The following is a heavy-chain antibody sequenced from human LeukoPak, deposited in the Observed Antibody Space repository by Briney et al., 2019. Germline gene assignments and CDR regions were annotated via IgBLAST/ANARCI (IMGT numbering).Heavy chain of an antibody. Sequence: PSETLSLTCTLSGGSISSYYWSWLRQPPGKGLEWIGYIYYSGSTNYNPSLKSRVTISIHTSKNQFHLKLSSVTAADTAVYYCARHVDHLIAVPGSSPFDPWGQGTLVTVSS. D-gene: IGHD6-19*01. CDR3: ARHVDHLIAVPGSSPFDP. V-gene: IGHV4-59*08. CDR2: IYYSGST. CDR1: GGSISSYY. J-gene: IGHJ5*02.